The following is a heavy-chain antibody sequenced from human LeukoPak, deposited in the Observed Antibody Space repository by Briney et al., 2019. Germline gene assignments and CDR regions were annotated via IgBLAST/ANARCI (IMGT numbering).Heavy chain of an antibody. V-gene: IGHV1-8*01. Sequence: ASVKVSCKASGYTFTSYDINWVRQATGQGLEWMGWMNPNSGNTGYAQKFQGRVTMTRNTSTSTAYMELSSLRSEDTAVYYCARVGDDSSGYYVDYWGQGTLVTVSS. CDR1: GYTFTSYD. J-gene: IGHJ4*02. CDR3: ARVGDDSSGYYVDY. CDR2: MNPNSGNT. D-gene: IGHD3-22*01.